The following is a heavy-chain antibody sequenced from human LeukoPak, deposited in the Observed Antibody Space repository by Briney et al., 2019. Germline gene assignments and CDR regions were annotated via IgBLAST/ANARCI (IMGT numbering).Heavy chain of an antibody. V-gene: IGHV3-23*01. D-gene: IGHD1-26*01. J-gene: IGHJ6*02. CDR2: ISGSGGST. CDR1: GFTFSSYA. CDR3: AKVEPNYYYYGMDV. Sequence: GGSLTLSCAASGFTFSSYAMSWVRQAPGKGLEWVSAISGSGGSTYYADSVKGRFTISRDNSKNTLYLQMNSLRAEDTAVYYCAKVEPNYYYYGMDVWGQGTTVTVSS.